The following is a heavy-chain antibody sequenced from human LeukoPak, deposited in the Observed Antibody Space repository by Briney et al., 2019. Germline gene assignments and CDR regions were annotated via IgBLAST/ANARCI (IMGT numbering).Heavy chain of an antibody. CDR3: AGATEAHSWRTRYYVYYVDV. Sequence: SETLSPTCPVSGASTSSYYWSWIRQPPGKGLDWIGYIYYSGSTHYNHSLKSRVTLSVDTFKNQLCMKLSSVRAVNTALYICAGATEAHSWRTRYYVYYVDVWGKGTTVSVS. CDR1: GASTSSYY. V-gene: IGHV4-59*01. J-gene: IGHJ6*03. CDR2: IYYSGST. D-gene: IGHD6-13*01.